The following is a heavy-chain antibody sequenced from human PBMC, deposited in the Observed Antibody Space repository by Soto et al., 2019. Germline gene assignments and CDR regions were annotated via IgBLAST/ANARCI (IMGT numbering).Heavy chain of an antibody. Sequence: EVQLLESGGGLVQPGGSLRLSCAASGFTFSSYAMSWVRQAPGKGLEWVSAISGSGGSTYYADSVKGRFTISRDNSKNTLYLQMNCLRAEDTAGYYCAKGRGYSGYGPLDYWGQGTLVTVSS. D-gene: IGHD5-12*01. CDR1: GFTFSSYA. J-gene: IGHJ4*02. V-gene: IGHV3-23*01. CDR3: AKGRGYSGYGPLDY. CDR2: ISGSGGST.